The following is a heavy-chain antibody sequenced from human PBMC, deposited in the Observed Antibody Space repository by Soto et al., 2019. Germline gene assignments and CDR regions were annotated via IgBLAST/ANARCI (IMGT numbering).Heavy chain of an antibody. V-gene: IGHV1-69*06. D-gene: IGHD1-7*01. CDR3: ARDPPPRYNWNYEPFGGWFDP. CDR1: GGTFSSYA. Sequence: ASVKVSCKASGGTFSSYAISWVRQAPGQGLEWMGGIIPIFGTANYAQKFQGRVTITADKSTSTAYMELSSLRSEDTAVYYCARDPPPRYNWNYEPFGGWFDPWG. CDR2: IIPIFGTA. J-gene: IGHJ5*02.